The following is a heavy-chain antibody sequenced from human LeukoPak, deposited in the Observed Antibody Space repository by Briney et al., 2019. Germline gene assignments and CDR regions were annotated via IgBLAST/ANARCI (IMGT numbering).Heavy chain of an antibody. Sequence: GGSLRLSCAASGFTLSSYGMHWVRQAPGKGLEWVAVIWYDGINKYYADSVKGRFTISRDNAKNSLYLQMNSLRAEDTAVYYCARGLNYYDSSGQHYWGQGTLVTVSS. CDR3: ARGLNYYDSSGQHY. CDR2: IWYDGINK. J-gene: IGHJ4*02. V-gene: IGHV3-33*01. D-gene: IGHD3-22*01. CDR1: GFTLSSYG.